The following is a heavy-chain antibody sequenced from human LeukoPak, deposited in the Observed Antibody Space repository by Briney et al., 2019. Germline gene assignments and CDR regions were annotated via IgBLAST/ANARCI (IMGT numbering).Heavy chain of an antibody. CDR1: GFTFSSYG. J-gene: IGHJ4*02. CDR3: ARRDGYDFDY. Sequence: GGSLRLSCAASGFTFSSYGMHWVRQAPGGGLEWVAVIWYDGTNKYYADSVKGRFTISRDNSKNTLYLQMNSLSAEDTGVYYCARRDGYDFDYWGQGTLVTVYS. V-gene: IGHV3-33*08. CDR2: IWYDGTNK. D-gene: IGHD5-24*01.